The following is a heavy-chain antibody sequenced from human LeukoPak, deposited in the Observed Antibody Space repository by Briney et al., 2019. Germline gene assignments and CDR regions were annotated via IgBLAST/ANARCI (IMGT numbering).Heavy chain of an antibody. V-gene: IGHV1-2*02. CDR2: INPNSGGT. J-gene: IGHJ4*02. D-gene: IGHD3-10*01. CDR1: GYTFTGYY. CDR3: ARGLFDGSLRDY. Sequence: ASVKVSCKASGYTFTGYYMHWVRQAPGQGLEGMGWINPNSGGTNYAQKFQSRVTMTRDTSISTAYMELSRLRSDDTAVYYCARGLFDGSLRDYWGQGTLVTVSS.